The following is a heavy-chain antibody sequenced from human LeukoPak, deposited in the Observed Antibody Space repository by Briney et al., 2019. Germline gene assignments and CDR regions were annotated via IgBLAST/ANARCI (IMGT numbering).Heavy chain of an antibody. D-gene: IGHD5-18*01. CDR3: ARKSSLPNSLYYYYYYGMDV. V-gene: IGHV4-59*01. Sequence: SETLSLTCTVSGGSISSYHWSWIRQPPGKGLEWIGYIYYSGSTNYNPSLKSRVTISVDTSKNQFSLKLSSVTAADTAVYYCARKSSLPNSLYYYYYYGMDVWGQGTTVTVSS. J-gene: IGHJ6*02. CDR1: GGSISSYH. CDR2: IYYSGST.